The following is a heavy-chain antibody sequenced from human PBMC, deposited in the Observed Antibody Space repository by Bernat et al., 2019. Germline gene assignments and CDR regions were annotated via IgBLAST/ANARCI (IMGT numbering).Heavy chain of an antibody. CDR1: GFTFNSYA. CDR2: VSPIGGST. D-gene: IGHD4-17*01. Sequence: EVQLLESGGGLVQPGGSLRLSCAASGFTFNSYAMSWVRQAPGKGLEWVSTVSPIGGSTYYADSVKGRFTISRDNSKNTLYLQMNSLRAEDTAVYYCAKDGGDYGFFDYWGLGTLVTGSS. CDR3: AKDGGDYGFFDY. J-gene: IGHJ4*02. V-gene: IGHV3-23*01.